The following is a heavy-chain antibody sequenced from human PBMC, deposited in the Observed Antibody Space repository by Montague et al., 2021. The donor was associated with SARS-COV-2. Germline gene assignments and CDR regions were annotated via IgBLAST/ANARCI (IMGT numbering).Heavy chain of an antibody. Sequence: SETLSLTCTVYGWSFSGYYWSWIRQPPGKGLEWIGEITHSGSTNYNPSLKSRVTISVDTSKNQFSLKLSSVTAADTAVYYCTREGYQVLWSDYYYYGMDVWGQGTTVTVSS. CDR3: TREGYQVLWSDYYYYGMDV. J-gene: IGHJ6*02. V-gene: IGHV4-34*01. CDR1: GWSFSGYY. D-gene: IGHD2-2*01. CDR2: ITHSGST.